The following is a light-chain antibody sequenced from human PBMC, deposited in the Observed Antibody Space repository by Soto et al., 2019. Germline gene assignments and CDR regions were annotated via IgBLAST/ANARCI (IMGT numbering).Light chain of an antibody. V-gene: IGKV1-5*01. CDR3: HQYNTYPWT. Sequence: DIHSAHSPSTLSSSVVDRVTITCRASQSVSSWLAWYQQKPGKAPKLLIYDASTLESGVPSRFGGSGSGTEFTLTISSLQPDDFTTYYCHQYNTYPWTFGQGTKVDIK. CDR2: DAS. CDR1: QSVSSW. J-gene: IGKJ1*01.